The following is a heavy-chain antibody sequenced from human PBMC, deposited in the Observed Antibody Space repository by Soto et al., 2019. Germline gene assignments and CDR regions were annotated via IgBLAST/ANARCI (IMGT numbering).Heavy chain of an antibody. J-gene: IGHJ5*02. D-gene: IGHD3-16*02. V-gene: IGHV1-69*01. Sequence: QVQLVQSGAEVKKPGSSVKVSCKASGGTFSSYAISWVRQAPGQGLEWMGGIIPIFGTANYAQKFQGRVTITADESTSTAYMERSSLRSEDTAVYYCARAKPDMYYDYVWGSYRSNWFDPWGQGTLVTVSS. CDR1: GGTFSSYA. CDR2: IIPIFGTA. CDR3: ARAKPDMYYDYVWGSYRSNWFDP.